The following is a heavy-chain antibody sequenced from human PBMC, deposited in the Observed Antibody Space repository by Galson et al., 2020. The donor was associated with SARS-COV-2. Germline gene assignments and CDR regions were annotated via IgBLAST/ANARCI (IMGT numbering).Heavy chain of an antibody. Sequence: SGPTLVKPTQPLTLTCTFSGFSLRTSGMCVSWIRQPPGKALEWLARIDLDDDKYYSTSLKTRLTISKDTSKNQVVLTMTNMDPVDTATYYCAQMGSNRCLDPWGQGTLVTVSS. CDR3: AQMGSNRCLDP. CDR1: GFSLRTSGMC. CDR2: IDLDDDK. V-gene: IGHV2-70*11. J-gene: IGHJ5*02. D-gene: IGHD2-2*01.